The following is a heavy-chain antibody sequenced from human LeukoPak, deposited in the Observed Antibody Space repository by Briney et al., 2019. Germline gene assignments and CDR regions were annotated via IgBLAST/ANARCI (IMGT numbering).Heavy chain of an antibody. Sequence: GGSLRLSCAASRFTFSSYAMSWVRQAPGKGLEWVSAISGSGGNTYYADSVKGRFTISRDNSKNTLYLQMNSLRAEDTAVYYCASQWLLSVSNSTYWGQGTLVTVSS. CDR3: ASQWLLSVSNSTY. D-gene: IGHD3-3*01. J-gene: IGHJ4*02. CDR1: RFTFSSYA. CDR2: ISGSGGNT. V-gene: IGHV3-23*01.